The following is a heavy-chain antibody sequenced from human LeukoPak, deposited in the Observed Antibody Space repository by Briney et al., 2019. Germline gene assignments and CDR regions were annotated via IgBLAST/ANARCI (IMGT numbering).Heavy chain of an antibody. Sequence: PGGSLRLSCAASGFTFSSYGMHWVRQAPGKGLYWLAVIWYDGSNKYYADSVKGRFTISRDNSKNTLYLQMNSLRAEDTAVYYCANSVAGSHGYYYFDYWGQGTLVTVSS. CDR2: IWYDGSNK. V-gene: IGHV3-33*06. CDR3: ANSVAGSHGYYYFDY. J-gene: IGHJ4*02. D-gene: IGHD6-19*01. CDR1: GFTFSSYG.